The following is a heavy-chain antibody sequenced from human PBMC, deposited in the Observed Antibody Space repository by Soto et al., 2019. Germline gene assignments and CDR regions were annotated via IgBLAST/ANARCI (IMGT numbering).Heavy chain of an antibody. Sequence: SQTLSLTCAISGDSVSSNSAAWNWIRQSPSRGLEWLGRTYYRSKWYNDYAVSVKSRITINPDTSKNQFSLQLNSVTPEDTAVYYCARAQMDHPAAADLDYWGQGTLVPSPQ. CDR3: ARAQMDHPAAADLDY. D-gene: IGHD6-13*01. CDR1: GDSVSSNSAA. V-gene: IGHV6-1*01. CDR2: TYYRSKWYN. J-gene: IGHJ4*02.